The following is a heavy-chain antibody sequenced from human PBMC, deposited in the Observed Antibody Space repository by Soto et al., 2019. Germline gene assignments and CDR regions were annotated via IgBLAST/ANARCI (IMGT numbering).Heavy chain of an antibody. CDR1: GFTFRTHD. CDR3: VRRYGTYYFDY. Sequence: EVQLLASGGGLVQPGGSLRLSCAASGFTFRTHDMSWVRQAPGKGLEWVAAISASGGNTYSAASVKGRFTISRDNSKNTLFLQMTGLRVEDTAIYFCVRRYGTYYFDYWGQEMSVTVSS. V-gene: IGHV3-23*01. CDR2: ISASGGNT. J-gene: IGHJ4*02. D-gene: IGHD3-9*01.